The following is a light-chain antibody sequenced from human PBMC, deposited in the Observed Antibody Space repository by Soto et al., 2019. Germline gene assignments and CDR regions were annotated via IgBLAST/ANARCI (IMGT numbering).Light chain of an antibody. Sequence: EIGLTQSPGTLSLSPGERATLSCMASQSVSSSYLAWYQQKPGQAPRLLIYGASSRATGIPDRLSGSGSGTDFTLTISRLEPEDFAVYYCQQYGSSPWTFGQGTKVDIK. CDR3: QQYGSSPWT. CDR2: GAS. J-gene: IGKJ1*01. CDR1: QSVSSSY. V-gene: IGKV3-20*01.